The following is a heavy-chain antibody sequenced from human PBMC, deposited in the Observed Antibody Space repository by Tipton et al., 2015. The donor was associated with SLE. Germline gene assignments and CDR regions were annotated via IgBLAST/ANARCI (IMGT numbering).Heavy chain of an antibody. CDR1: GFTFSTHS. J-gene: IGHJ4*02. V-gene: IGHV3-21*03. D-gene: IGHD2-15*01. Sequence: AVSGFTFSTHSMNWVRQAPGKGLECVSAISSSGTFIYYTDSVKGRFTVSRDNAQNSLYLQMNSLRAEDTAVYYCAREGDCIGGACSYPGASWGQGTLVTVSS. CDR3: AREGDCIGGACSYPGAS. CDR2: ISSSGTFI.